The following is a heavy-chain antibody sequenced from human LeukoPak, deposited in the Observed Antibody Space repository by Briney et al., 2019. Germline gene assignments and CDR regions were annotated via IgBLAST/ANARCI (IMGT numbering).Heavy chain of an antibody. CDR2: ITGSGGTT. J-gene: IGHJ4*02. Sequence: SGGSLRLSCAASGFTFSSYSMNWVRQAPGKGLEWVSAITGSGGTTYYADSVKGRFTISRDNSKNTLYLQMNSLRAEDTAVYYCAKEIAAQPPDYWGQGTLVTVSS. CDR1: GFTFSSYS. V-gene: IGHV3-23*01. CDR3: AKEIAAQPPDY. D-gene: IGHD6-6*01.